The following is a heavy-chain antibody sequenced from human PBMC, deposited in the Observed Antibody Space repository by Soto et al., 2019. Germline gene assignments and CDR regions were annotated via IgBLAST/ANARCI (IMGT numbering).Heavy chain of an antibody. CDR1: GGSISSSSYY. Sequence: SETLSLTCTVSGGSISSSSYYWGWIRQPPGKGLEWIGSIYYSGSTYYNPSLKSRVTISVDTSKNQFSLKLSSVTAADTAVYYCARHIAAAGTVGYYYYGMDVWGQGTTVTVSS. CDR2: IYYSGST. V-gene: IGHV4-39*01. D-gene: IGHD6-13*01. CDR3: ARHIAAAGTVGYYYYGMDV. J-gene: IGHJ6*02.